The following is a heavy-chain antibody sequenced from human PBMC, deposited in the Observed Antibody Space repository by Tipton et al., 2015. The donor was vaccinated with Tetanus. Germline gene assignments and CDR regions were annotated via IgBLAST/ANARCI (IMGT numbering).Heavy chain of an antibody. V-gene: IGHV3-11*06. CDR3: ARAGSYYDFWSGYYCWDY. CDR2: ISSSSSYT. Sequence: SLRLSCAASGFTFSDYYMSWIRQAPGKGLEWVSYISSSSSYTNYADSVKGRFTISRDNAKNSLYLQMNSLRAEDTAVYYCARAGSYYDFWSGYYCWDYWGQGTLVTVSS. D-gene: IGHD3-3*01. CDR1: GFTFSDYY. J-gene: IGHJ4*02.